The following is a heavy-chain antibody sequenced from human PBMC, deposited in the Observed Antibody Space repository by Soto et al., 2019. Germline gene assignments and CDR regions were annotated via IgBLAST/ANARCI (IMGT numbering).Heavy chain of an antibody. CDR3: VRGSSCSNGVRYNLGWFGP. D-gene: IGHD2-8*01. J-gene: IGHJ5*02. V-gene: IGHV3-33*01. CDR1: GFTFSAFA. CDR2: IWPDGNDK. Sequence: QVQLVESGGGVVQPGRSLRLSCTASGFTFSAFALHWDRQAPGKGLEWVAVIWPDGNDKYYADSVKGRFTISSDSSKITLSLQMNSLSAEDTAVYYCVRGSSCSNGVRYNLGWFGPWGQGTPVTVSS.